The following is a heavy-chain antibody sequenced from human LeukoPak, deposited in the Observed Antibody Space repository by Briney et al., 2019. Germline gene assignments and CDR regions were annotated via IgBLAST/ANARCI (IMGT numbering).Heavy chain of an antibody. J-gene: IGHJ6*02. Sequence: SVKVSCKASGGTFSSYAISWVRQAPGQGLEWMGGIIPIFGTANYAQKFQGRVTITADESTSTAYMELSSLRSEDTAVYYCAEAAACTFFYYYGKDVRGQGTTVTVSS. CDR1: GGTFSSYA. CDR2: IIPIFGTA. D-gene: IGHD6-13*01. V-gene: IGHV1-69*13. CDR3: AEAAACTFFYYYGKDV.